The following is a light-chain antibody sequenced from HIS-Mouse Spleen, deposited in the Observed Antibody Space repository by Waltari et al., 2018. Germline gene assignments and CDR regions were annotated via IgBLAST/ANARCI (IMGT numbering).Light chain of an antibody. CDR2: EDS. V-gene: IGLV3-10*01. J-gene: IGLJ2*01. CDR3: YSTDSSGNHRV. Sequence: SYELTQPPSVSVSPGQTARITCSGDALPTKYAYWYQQKSGQAPVLVIYEDSKRPSGIPERFSGDSEGTMATLTISGAQVEDEADYYGYSTDSSGNHRVFGGGTKLTVL. CDR1: ALPTKY.